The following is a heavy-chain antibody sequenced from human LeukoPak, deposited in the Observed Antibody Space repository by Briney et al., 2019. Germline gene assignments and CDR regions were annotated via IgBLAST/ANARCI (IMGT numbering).Heavy chain of an antibody. CDR2: INSDGSST. Sequence: GALRLSCAASGFTFSSYWMHWVRQAPGKGLVWVSRINSDGSSTRYADSVKGRFTISRDNTKNTLYLQMNSLRAEDTAVYYCARAGFTFSDYFGSFFDYWGQGTLVTVSS. D-gene: IGHD3-10*01. CDR3: ARAGFTFSDYFGSFFDY. V-gene: IGHV3-74*01. J-gene: IGHJ4*02. CDR1: GFTFSSYW.